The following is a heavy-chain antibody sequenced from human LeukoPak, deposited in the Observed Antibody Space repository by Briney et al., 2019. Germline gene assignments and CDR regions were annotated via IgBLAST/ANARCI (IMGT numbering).Heavy chain of an antibody. D-gene: IGHD3-3*01. CDR1: GYSISSGYY. J-gene: IGHJ4*02. Sequence: SETLSLTCTVSGYSISSGYYWGWIRQPPGKGLEWIGSICHSGSTYYNPSLKSRVTISVDTSKNQFSLKLSSVTAADTAVYYCARVGPYDRDYWGQGTLVTVSS. CDR3: ARVGPYDRDY. CDR2: ICHSGST. V-gene: IGHV4-38-2*02.